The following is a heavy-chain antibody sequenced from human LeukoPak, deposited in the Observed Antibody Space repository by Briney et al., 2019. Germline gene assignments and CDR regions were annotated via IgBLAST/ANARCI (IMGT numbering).Heavy chain of an antibody. Sequence: GGSLRLSCAASGFTFSSYSMNWVRQAPGKGLEWVSYISSSSDTIYYADSVKGRSTISRDNAKRSLYLQMNGLRDEDTAVYYCARDPPSGGFDSWGQGTLVTVSS. CDR1: GFTFSSYS. CDR3: ARDPPSGGFDS. V-gene: IGHV3-48*02. CDR2: ISSSSDTI. D-gene: IGHD2-15*01. J-gene: IGHJ4*02.